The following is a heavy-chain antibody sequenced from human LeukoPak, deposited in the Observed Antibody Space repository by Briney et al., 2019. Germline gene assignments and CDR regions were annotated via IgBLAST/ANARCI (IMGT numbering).Heavy chain of an antibody. Sequence: GGSLRLSCAASGFTFRNYWMGWVRQAPGKGLEWVANTKPDGSEKYYVDSVKGRFTISRDNAKNSLYLQMNSLRAEDTAVYYCARLMRGIAAADYWGQGTLVTVSS. CDR3: ARLMRGIAAADY. D-gene: IGHD6-13*01. CDR1: GFTFRNYW. V-gene: IGHV3-7*01. J-gene: IGHJ4*02. CDR2: TKPDGSEK.